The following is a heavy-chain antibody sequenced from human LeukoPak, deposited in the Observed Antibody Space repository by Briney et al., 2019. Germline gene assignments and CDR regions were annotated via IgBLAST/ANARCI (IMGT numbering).Heavy chain of an antibody. CDR2: IKQDGSEK. V-gene: IGHV3-7*01. CDR3: ARDGPGYSYGFGFYGMDV. J-gene: IGHJ6*02. Sequence: PGGSLRLSCAASGFTFSSYWMSWVRQAPGKGLEWVANIKQDGSEKYYVDSVRGRFTISRDNAKNSLYLQMSSLRAEGTAVYFCARDGPGYSYGFGFYGMDVWGQGTTVTVSS. CDR1: GFTFSSYW. D-gene: IGHD5-18*01.